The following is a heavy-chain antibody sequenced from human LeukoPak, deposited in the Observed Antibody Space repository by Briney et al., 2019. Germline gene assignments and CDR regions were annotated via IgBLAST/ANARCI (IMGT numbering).Heavy chain of an antibody. V-gene: IGHV4-59*01. CDR1: GGSISSYY. J-gene: IGHJ3*02. CDR3: ARGKVTTSAFDI. Sequence: PSETLSLTCTVPGGSISSYYRSWIRQPPGKGLEWIGYIYYSGSTNYNPSLKSRVTISVDTSKNQFSLKLSSVTAADTAVYYCARGKVTTSAFDIWGQGTMVTVSS. D-gene: IGHD4-17*01. CDR2: IYYSGST.